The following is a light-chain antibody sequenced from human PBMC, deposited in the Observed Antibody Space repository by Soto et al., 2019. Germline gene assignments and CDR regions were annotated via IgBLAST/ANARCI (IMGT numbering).Light chain of an antibody. J-gene: IGKJ4*01. Sequence: AIQLTQYPSSLSASVGDRVTVTCRASQGISSALAWYQQKPGKATKLLSYDASSLESGVPPRLSGSRSGRDCPLTISSLPPEDVANYSCQQSNNYPLTFGGGTKVEIK. CDR1: QGISSA. V-gene: IGKV1D-13*01. CDR3: QQSNNYPLT. CDR2: DAS.